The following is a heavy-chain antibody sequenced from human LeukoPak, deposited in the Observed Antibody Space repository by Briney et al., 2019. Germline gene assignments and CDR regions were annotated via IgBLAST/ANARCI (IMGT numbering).Heavy chain of an antibody. CDR3: ARGMTTVIIPGRDYYYGMDV. Sequence: PSETLSLTCAVYGGSFSGYYWSWIRQPPGKGLEWIGEINHSGSTNYNPSLKSRVTISVDTSKNQFSLKLSSVTAADTAVYYCARGMTTVIIPGRDYYYGMDVWGKGTTVTVSS. D-gene: IGHD4-17*01. J-gene: IGHJ6*04. CDR1: GGSFSGYY. V-gene: IGHV4-34*01. CDR2: INHSGST.